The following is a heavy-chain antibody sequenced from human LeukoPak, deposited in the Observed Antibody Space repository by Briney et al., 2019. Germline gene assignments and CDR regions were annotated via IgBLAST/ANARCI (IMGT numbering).Heavy chain of an antibody. V-gene: IGHV4-59*01. Sequence: SETLSLTCTVSGGSINSYYWSWIRQPPGKGLEWIGYIYYSGSTNYNPSLKSRVTISVDTSKNQFSLKLSSVTAADTAVYYCAKLILRNWSDVHFVYWGQGTLVTVSS. CDR1: GGSINSYY. D-gene: IGHD1-1*01. CDR2: IYYSGST. CDR3: AKLILRNWSDVHFVY. J-gene: IGHJ4*02.